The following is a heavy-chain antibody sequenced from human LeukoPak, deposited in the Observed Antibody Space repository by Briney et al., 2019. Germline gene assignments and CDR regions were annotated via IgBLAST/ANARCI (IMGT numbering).Heavy chain of an antibody. J-gene: IGHJ4*02. Sequence: GASVEVSCKASGYTFTSYDINWVRQATGQGLEWMGWMNPNSGNTGYAQKFQGRVTITRNTSISTAYMELSSLRSEDTAVYYCARGIVVVPAARRRTSYYFDYWGQGTLVTVSS. CDR3: ARGIVVVPAARRRTSYYFDY. CDR2: MNPNSGNT. V-gene: IGHV1-8*03. CDR1: GYTFTSYD. D-gene: IGHD2-2*01.